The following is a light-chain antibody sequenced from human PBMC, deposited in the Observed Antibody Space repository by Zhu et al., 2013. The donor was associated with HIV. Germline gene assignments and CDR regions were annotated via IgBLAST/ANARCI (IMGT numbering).Light chain of an antibody. Sequence: QSALTQPPSASGSPGQSVTISCTGTSSDIGAYNFVSWYQQHPGKAPKLVIYEVSNRPSGVSNRFSGTKSGDTASLTISGLQAEDEADYYCCSYAGASTLYVFGSGTKVTVL. CDR2: EVS. CDR3: CSYAGASTLYV. CDR1: SSDIGAYNF. V-gene: IGLV2-8*01. J-gene: IGLJ1*01.